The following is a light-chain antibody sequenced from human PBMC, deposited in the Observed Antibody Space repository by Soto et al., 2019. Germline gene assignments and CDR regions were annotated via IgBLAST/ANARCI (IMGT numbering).Light chain of an antibody. CDR1: QSISSW. V-gene: IGKV1-5*01. Sequence: DIQMTQSPSTLSASVGDRVTITCRASQSISSWLAWYQQKPGKAPKLLIYDASSLESGVTSRFSGSGSGKEFPLTISSLQPDDFATYYCQQYNSYRWTFGQGTNVEIK. J-gene: IGKJ1*01. CDR3: QQYNSYRWT. CDR2: DAS.